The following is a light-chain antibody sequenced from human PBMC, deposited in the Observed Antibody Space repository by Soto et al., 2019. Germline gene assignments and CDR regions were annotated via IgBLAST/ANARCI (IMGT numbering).Light chain of an antibody. CDR3: QKYTSAPRA. CDR2: AAS. J-gene: IGKJ1*01. V-gene: IGKV1-27*01. Sequence: DIQMTQSPSSLSASVGDRVTITCRASQGISNYLAWYQQKPGKVPQLLIYAASTLQSGVPSRFSGSGSGTDFTVTIGSLQLEDGATYDVQKYTSAPRAFGQGTKVEIK. CDR1: QGISNY.